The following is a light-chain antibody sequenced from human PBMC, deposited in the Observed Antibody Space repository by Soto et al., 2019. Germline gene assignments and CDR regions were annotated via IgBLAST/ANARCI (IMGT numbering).Light chain of an antibody. CDR3: HQYHNSLWT. V-gene: IGKV3-20*01. Sequence: EIVLTQSPGTLSLSRAALESVXRRTSQTVGSSFLAWFQHKPGQAPRLLIYGASTRATGIPDRFSGSGSGTDFTLTISRLEPEDFAVYYCHQYHNSLWTFGQGTKVDIK. J-gene: IGKJ1*01. CDR2: GAS. CDR1: QTVGSSF.